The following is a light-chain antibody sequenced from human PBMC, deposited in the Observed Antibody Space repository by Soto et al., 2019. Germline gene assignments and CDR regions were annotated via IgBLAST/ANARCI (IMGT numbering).Light chain of an antibody. CDR3: QQRSNWPPTP. CDR1: QSVSSY. V-gene: IGKV3-11*01. Sequence: EIVLTQSLATLSLSPGERATLSCRASQSVSSYLAWYQQKPGQAPRLLIYDASNRATGIPARFSGSGSGTDFTLTISSLEPEDFAVYYCQQRSNWPPTPFGQGPRPEIK. J-gene: IGKJ5*01. CDR2: DAS.